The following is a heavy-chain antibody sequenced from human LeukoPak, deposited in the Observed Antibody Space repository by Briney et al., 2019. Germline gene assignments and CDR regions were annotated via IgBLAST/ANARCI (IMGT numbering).Heavy chain of an antibody. Sequence: ASVKVSCKASGYTFTSYGISWVRQAPGQGLEWMGWISAYNGNTNYAQKLQGRVTMTTDTSTSTAYMGLRSLRSDDTAVYYCARTALYCSSTSCYRDYWGQGTLVTVSS. V-gene: IGHV1-18*01. J-gene: IGHJ4*02. CDR2: ISAYNGNT. D-gene: IGHD2-2*01. CDR1: GYTFTSYG. CDR3: ARTALYCSSTSCYRDY.